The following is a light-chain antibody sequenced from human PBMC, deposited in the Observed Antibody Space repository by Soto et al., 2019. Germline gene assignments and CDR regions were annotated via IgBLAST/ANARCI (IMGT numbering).Light chain of an antibody. Sequence: QSVLTQPPSVSAAPGQKVTISCSGSNSNTGNNYVSWYQQVPGTAPKLLIYDNNKRPPGIPDRFSGSKSATSATLGITGLQTGYEADYYCGAAGVFGGGTKLTVL. CDR3: GAAGV. CDR1: NSNTGNNY. CDR2: DNN. J-gene: IGLJ3*02. V-gene: IGLV1-51*01.